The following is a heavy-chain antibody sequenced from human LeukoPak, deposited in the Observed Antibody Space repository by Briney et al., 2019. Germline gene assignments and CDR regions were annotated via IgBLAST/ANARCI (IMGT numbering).Heavy chain of an antibody. J-gene: IGHJ4*02. CDR2: ISSSGGST. Sequence: GGSLRLSCAASGFTFSSYAMNWVRQAPGKGLEWVSVISSSGGSTYYSDYVKGRFTISRENSKNTLYLQMNSLRAEDTAVYYCAKDPLVDYDILTGAFDYWGQGTLVTVSS. CDR1: GFTFSSYA. V-gene: IGHV3-23*01. CDR3: AKDPLVDYDILTGAFDY. D-gene: IGHD3-9*01.